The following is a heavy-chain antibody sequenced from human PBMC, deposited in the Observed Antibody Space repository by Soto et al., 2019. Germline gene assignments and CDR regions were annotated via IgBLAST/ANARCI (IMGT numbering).Heavy chain of an antibody. D-gene: IGHD3-10*01. CDR3: AKRYGSGSYRDFNSYYGMDI. CDR2: ISPTGEQR. Sequence: GGSLRLSCAASRFTFRNYGMSWVRQGPGKGLECVSGISPTGEQRFYVDSVKGRFFISRDNSQNTLSLEMSNLRADDTAVYYCAKRYGSGSYRDFNSYYGMDIWGQGTSVTVSS. V-gene: IGHV3-23*01. J-gene: IGHJ6*02. CDR1: RFTFRNYG.